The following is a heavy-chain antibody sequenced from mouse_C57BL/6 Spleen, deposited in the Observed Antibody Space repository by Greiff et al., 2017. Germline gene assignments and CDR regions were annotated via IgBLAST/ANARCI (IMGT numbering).Heavy chain of an antibody. Sequence: EVMLVESGGGLVQPKGSLKLSCAASGFTFNTYAMHWVRQAPGKGLEWVARIRSKSSNYATYYADSVKDRFTISRDDTQSMLYLQMNNLKTEDTAMYYCVRERGSSGSFDYWGQGTTLTVSS. V-gene: IGHV10-3*01. CDR2: IRSKSSNYAT. J-gene: IGHJ2*01. D-gene: IGHD3-2*02. CDR1: GFTFNTYA. CDR3: VRERGSSGSFDY.